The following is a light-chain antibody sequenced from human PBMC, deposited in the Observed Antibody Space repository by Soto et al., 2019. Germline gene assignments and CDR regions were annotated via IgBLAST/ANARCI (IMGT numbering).Light chain of an antibody. CDR1: SSNVGSYNY. V-gene: IGLV2-11*01. J-gene: IGLJ2*01. CDR2: DVS. Sequence: QSVLTQPRSVSGSPGQSVTISCTGTSSNVGSYNYVSWYQQYPGKAPKLMIYDVSKRPSGVPDRFSGSKSGNTASLTISVLQAEDEADYYCAVWDDNLSGVVFGGGTKVTVL. CDR3: AVWDDNLSGVV.